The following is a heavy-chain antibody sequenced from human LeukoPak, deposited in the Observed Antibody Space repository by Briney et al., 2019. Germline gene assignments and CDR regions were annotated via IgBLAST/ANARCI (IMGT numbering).Heavy chain of an antibody. CDR3: AKGKDGYFDY. D-gene: IGHD2-15*01. J-gene: IGHJ4*02. CDR1: GFTFDDYT. CDR2: ISWDGGST. V-gene: IGHV3-43*01. Sequence: PGGSLRLSCAASGFTFDDYTMHWVRQAPGKGLEWVSLISWDGGSTYYADSVKGRFTISRDNSKNSLYLQMNSLRTEDTALYYCAKGKDGYFDYWGQGTLVAVSS.